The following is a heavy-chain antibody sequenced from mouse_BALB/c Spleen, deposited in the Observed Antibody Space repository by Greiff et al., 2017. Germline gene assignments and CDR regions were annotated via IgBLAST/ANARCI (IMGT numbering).Heavy chain of an antibody. D-gene: IGHD2-4*01. CDR1: GFSLTSYG. Sequence: VKLMESGPGLVAPSQSLSITCTVSGFSLTSYGVHWVRQPPGKGLEWLGVIWAGGSTNYNSALMSRLSISKDNSKSQVFLKMNSLQTDDTAMYYCAREDDDYDGGFAYWGQGTLVTVSA. CDR2: IWAGGST. J-gene: IGHJ3*01. V-gene: IGHV2-9*02. CDR3: AREDDDYDGGFAY.